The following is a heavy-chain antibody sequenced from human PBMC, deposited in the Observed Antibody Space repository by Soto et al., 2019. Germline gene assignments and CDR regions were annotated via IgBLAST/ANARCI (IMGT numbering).Heavy chain of an antibody. D-gene: IGHD6-19*01. CDR1: GYTFTGYY. CDR2: INPNSGGT. V-gene: IGHV1-2*04. J-gene: IGHJ6*02. Sequence: GASVKVSCKASGYTFTGYYMHWVRQAPGQGLEWMGWINPNSGGTNYAQKFQGWVTMTRDASISTAYMELSRLRSDDTAVYYCARDLRIAVAGYGMDVWGQGTTVTVSS. CDR3: ARDLRIAVAGYGMDV.